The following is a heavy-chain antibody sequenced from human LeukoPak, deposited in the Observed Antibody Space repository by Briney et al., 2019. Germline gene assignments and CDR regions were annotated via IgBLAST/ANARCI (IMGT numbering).Heavy chain of an antibody. CDR2: ISGSGGST. D-gene: IGHD3-9*01. Sequence: PGGSLRLSCAASGFTFSSYAMSWVRQAPGKGLEWVSAISGSGGSTYYADSVKGRFTISRDNSKNTLYLQMNSLRAEDTAVYYCAKTRGILIGYYRYYFDYWGQGTLVTVSS. CDR3: AKTRGILIGYYRYYFDY. CDR1: GFTFSSYA. V-gene: IGHV3-23*01. J-gene: IGHJ4*02.